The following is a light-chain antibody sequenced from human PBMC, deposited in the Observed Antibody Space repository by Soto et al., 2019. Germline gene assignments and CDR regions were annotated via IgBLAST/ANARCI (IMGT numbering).Light chain of an antibody. Sequence: QSVLTQPASVSGSPGQSITIACTGTSGDVDAFDYASWYQQHPGKAPRLMICEVRDRPSGVSDRFSGSKSGSTASLTISGLQAEDEADYCCTSFTSSSTQDFGTGTKVTVL. CDR2: EVR. CDR3: TSFTSSSTQD. CDR1: SGDVDAFDY. V-gene: IGLV2-14*01. J-gene: IGLJ1*01.